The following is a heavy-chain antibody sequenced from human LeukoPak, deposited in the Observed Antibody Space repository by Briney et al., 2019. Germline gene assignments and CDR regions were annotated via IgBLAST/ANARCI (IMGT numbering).Heavy chain of an antibody. J-gene: IGHJ6*02. V-gene: IGHV3-11*01. CDR3: ARDSPDYSIGYYYYHMDV. CDR1: GFTFSDYY. D-gene: IGHD4-11*01. Sequence: GGSLRLSCEVSGFTFSDYYMSWIRQAPGKGLEWVSYISSSGSTTHYADSVKGRFTISRDNAKNSLYLQMNSLRAEDTAVYYCARDSPDYSIGYYYYHMDVWGQGTTVTVSS. CDR2: ISSSGSTT.